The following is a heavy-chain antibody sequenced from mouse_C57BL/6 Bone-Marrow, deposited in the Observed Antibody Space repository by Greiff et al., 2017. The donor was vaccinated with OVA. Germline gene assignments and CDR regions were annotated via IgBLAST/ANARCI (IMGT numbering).Heavy chain of an antibody. V-gene: IGHV1-54*01. CDR1: GYAFTNYL. D-gene: IGHD2-3*01. CDR3: ARSGGYWWYFDV. CDR2: INPGSGGT. Sequence: VQLQQSGAELVRPGTSVKVSCKASGYAFTNYLIEWVKQRPGQGLEWIGVINPGSGGTNYNEKFKGKATLTADKSSSTAYMQLSSLTSEDSAVYFCARSGGYWWYFDVWGTGTTVTVSS. J-gene: IGHJ1*03.